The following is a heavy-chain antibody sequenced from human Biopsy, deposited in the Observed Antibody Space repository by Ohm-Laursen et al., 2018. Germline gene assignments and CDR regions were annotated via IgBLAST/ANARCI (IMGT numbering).Heavy chain of an antibody. D-gene: IGHD5-24*01. CDR1: GGPFNNHA. Sequence: SVKVSCKASGGPFNNHAFSWVRQAPGQGLEWLGRIVPIFGTVNYAQRFQGRVALTADKSTGTAYMELNRLISDDTAVYYCATDADGYYTEFDFWGQGTLITVSS. J-gene: IGHJ4*02. CDR3: ATDADGYYTEFDF. V-gene: IGHV1-69*06. CDR2: IVPIFGTV.